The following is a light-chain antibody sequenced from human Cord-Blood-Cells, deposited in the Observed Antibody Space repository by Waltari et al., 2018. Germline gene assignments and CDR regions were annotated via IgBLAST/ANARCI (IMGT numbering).Light chain of an antibody. CDR1: SSDVGSSTR. CDR2: EVS. CDR3: SSYTSSSTLV. V-gene: IGLV2-18*02. Sequence: QPALTQPPSVSGSPGQSVTISCTGTSSDVGSSTRVSGYQQPPGTAPKLMIYEVSNRASGVPDRFSGSKSGNTASLTISGLQTEDEADYYCSSYTSSSTLVFGGGTK. J-gene: IGLJ2*01.